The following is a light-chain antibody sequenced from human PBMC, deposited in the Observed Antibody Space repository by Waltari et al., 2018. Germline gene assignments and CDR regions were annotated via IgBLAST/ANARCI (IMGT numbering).Light chain of an antibody. CDR3: QTGGHGTWV. J-gene: IGLJ3*02. Sequence: QLVLTHSPSASASLGASVTLTCTLSSGHSTNILPWLHQQPEKGPRYLMNVNSDGSHNKGVGIPDRFSGSSSGAERYLTISSLQSEDEADYYCQTGGHGTWVFGGGTRLTVL. CDR1: SGHSTNI. V-gene: IGLV4-69*01. CDR2: VNSDGSH.